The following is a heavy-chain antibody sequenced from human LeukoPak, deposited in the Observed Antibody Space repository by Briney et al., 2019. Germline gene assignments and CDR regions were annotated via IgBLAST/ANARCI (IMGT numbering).Heavy chain of an antibody. CDR1: GYTFTSYG. D-gene: IGHD2-2*01. V-gene: IGHV1-18*01. Sequence: ASVKVSCKASGYTFTSYGISWVQQAPGQGLEWMGIINPSGGSTSYAQKLQGRVTMTTDTSTSTAYMELRSLRSDDTAVYYCAREAIVVVPAADYYYYGMDVWGQGTTVTVSS. CDR3: AREAIVVVPAADYYYYGMDV. CDR2: INPSGGST. J-gene: IGHJ6*02.